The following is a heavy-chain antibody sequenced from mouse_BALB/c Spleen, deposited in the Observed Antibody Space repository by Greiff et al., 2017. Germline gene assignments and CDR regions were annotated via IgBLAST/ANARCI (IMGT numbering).Heavy chain of an antibody. J-gene: IGHJ3*01. Sequence: QVTLKESGPGILQPSQTLSLTCSFSGFSLSTSGMGVSWIRQPSGKGLEWLAHIYWDDDKRYNPSLKSRLTISKDTSRNQVFLKITSVDTADTATYYCARSYYGKEAWFAYWGQGTLVTVSA. D-gene: IGHD2-1*01. CDR3: ARSYYGKEAWFAY. CDR2: IYWDDDK. CDR1: GFSLSTSGMG. V-gene: IGHV8-12*01.